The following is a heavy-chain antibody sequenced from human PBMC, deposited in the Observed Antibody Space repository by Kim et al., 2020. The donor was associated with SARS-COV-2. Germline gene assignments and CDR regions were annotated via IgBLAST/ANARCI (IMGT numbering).Heavy chain of an antibody. CDR1: GFTFSNYW. J-gene: IGHJ2*01. D-gene: IGHD1-26*01. Sequence: GGSLRLSCTASGFTFSNYWMTWVRQAPGKGLEWVANIKYDGSDKYYVDSVKGRFTISRDNAKNSLYLQMNSLRVEDSACYYCARGTAYYSPSTANEDLLG. CDR2: IKYDGSDK. V-gene: IGHV3-7*01. CDR3: ARGTAYYSPSTANEDL.